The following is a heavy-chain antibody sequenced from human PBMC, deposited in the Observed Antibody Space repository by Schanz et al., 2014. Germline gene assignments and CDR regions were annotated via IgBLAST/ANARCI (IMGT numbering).Heavy chain of an antibody. Sequence: QVQLVQSGAEVKKPGASVRVSCKVSGYAFTTYGISWVRQAPGQGLEWMGKIIPVLNIATYAQQFQGRVTFTADKSTSTAYMELSSLRSEDTAVYFCARDLTVDTGYVVHYYYYGMDVWGQGTTVTVSS. V-gene: IGHV1-69*04. CDR1: GYAFTTYG. J-gene: IGHJ6*02. CDR3: ARDLTVDTGYVVHYYYYGMDV. CDR2: IIPVLNIA. D-gene: IGHD5-12*01.